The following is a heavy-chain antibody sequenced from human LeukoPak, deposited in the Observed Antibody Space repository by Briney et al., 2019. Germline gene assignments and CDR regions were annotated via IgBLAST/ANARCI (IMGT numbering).Heavy chain of an antibody. D-gene: IGHD2-15*01. J-gene: IGHJ3*02. V-gene: IGHV4-4*07. Sequence: ASETLSLTCTVSGGSISSYYWSWIRQPAGKGLEWIGRIYTSGSTSYNPSLKSRVTISVDTSKNQFSLKLSSVTAADTAVYYCASDRIEVDAFDIWGQGTMVTVSS. CDR2: IYTSGST. CDR3: ASDRIEVDAFDI. CDR1: GGSISSYY.